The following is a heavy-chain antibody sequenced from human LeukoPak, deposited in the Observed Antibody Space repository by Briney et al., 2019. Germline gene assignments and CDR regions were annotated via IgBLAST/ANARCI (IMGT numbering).Heavy chain of an antibody. J-gene: IGHJ1*01. Sequence: GGSLRLSCAASGFTLSSYWMHWVRQAPGKGLVWVSRIKSDGRTNYADSVKGRFTISRDNTKNTVSLQMNSLRAEDTGVYYCARAPSEIGGYYPEYFRHWGQGTLVIVSS. CDR2: IKSDGRT. CDR1: GFTLSSYW. D-gene: IGHD3-22*01. V-gene: IGHV3-74*01. CDR3: ARAPSEIGGYYPEYFRH.